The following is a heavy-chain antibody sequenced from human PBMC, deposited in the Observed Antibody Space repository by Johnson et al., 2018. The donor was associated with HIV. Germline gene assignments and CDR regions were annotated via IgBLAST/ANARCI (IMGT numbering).Heavy chain of an antibody. CDR3: AQEKSSGWSFHAFDI. D-gene: IGHD6-19*01. CDR1: GFTFSSYA. V-gene: IGHV3-30-3*01. J-gene: IGHJ3*02. Sequence: VQLVESGGGVVQPGRSLRLSCAASGFTFSSYAINWVRQAPGKGLEWVAVISYDGSNKYYADSVKGRLTISRDNSKNTLYLQMNSLRAEDTAMYYCAQEKSSGWSFHAFDIWGQGTVVTVSS. CDR2: ISYDGSNK.